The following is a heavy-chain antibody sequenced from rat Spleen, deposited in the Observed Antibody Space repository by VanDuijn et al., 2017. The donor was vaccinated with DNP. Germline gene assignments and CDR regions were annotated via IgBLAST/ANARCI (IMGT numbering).Heavy chain of an antibody. J-gene: IGHJ1*01. CDR3: ARGSTSIYWYFDF. CDR1: GFTFSNYD. CDR2: IIYDGSST. Sequence: EVQLVESGGGLVQPGNSLKLSCAASGFTFSNYDMAWVRQSPKKGLEWVATIIYDGSSTYYRDSVKGRFTISRDNAKSGLYLQMNSLKSEDTATYYCARGSTSIYWYFDFWGPGTMVTVSS. D-gene: IGHD3-1*01. V-gene: IGHV5S10*01.